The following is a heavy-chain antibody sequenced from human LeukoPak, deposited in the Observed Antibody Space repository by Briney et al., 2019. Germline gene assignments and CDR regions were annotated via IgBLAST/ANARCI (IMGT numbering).Heavy chain of an antibody. D-gene: IGHD3-22*01. J-gene: IGHJ4*02. CDR1: GYTFTG. CDR3: AVYYYDSSGLDY. CDR2: ISTYNGNT. Sequence: ASVKVSCKASGYTFTGISWVRQAPGQGLEWMGWISTYNGNTNYAQKLQGRVTMTRDTSTSTAYMELRSLRPDDTAVYYCAVYYYDSSGLDYWGQGTSVTVSS. V-gene: IGHV1-18*01.